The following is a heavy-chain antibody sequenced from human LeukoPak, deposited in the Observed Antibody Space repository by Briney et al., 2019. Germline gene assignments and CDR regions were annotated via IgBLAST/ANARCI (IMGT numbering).Heavy chain of an antibody. CDR1: GFTFSSYG. D-gene: IGHD6-13*01. Sequence: GGSLRLSCAASGFTFSSYGMSWVRQAPGKGLEWVSGINWNGGSTGYADSVKGRFTISRDNAKNSLYLQMNSLRAEDTALYHCARASGIAAAGALGWFDPWGQGTLVTVSS. V-gene: IGHV3-20*01. CDR3: ARASGIAAAGALGWFDP. J-gene: IGHJ5*02. CDR2: INWNGGST.